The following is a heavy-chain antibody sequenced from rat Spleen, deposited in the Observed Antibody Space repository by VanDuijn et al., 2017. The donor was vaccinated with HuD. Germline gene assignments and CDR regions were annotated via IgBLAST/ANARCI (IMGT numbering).Heavy chain of an antibody. CDR1: GFTFSDYY. D-gene: IGHD2-2*01. V-gene: IGHV5-29*01. J-gene: IGHJ1*01. CDR2: ISSDGRRN. CDR3: AGAGYLRDWYFDL. Sequence: EVQLVESDGGLVQPGRSLKLSCAASGFTFSDYYMAWVRQAPTKGLEWVATISSDGRRNYYRDSVKGRFTISRDNAKRTLFLQMDSLRSDDTATYYCAGAGYLRDWYFDLWGPGTMVTVSS.